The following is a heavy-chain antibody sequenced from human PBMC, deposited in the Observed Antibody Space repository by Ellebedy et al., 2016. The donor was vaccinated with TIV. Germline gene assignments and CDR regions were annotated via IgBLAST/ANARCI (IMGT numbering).Heavy chain of an antibody. CDR3: ARDPGGGCDFGDNWFDP. CDR2: LYPDAKT. J-gene: IGHJ5*02. Sequence: PGGSLRLSCEASGIIVSDYFMNWVRQAPGKGLEWVSVLYPDAKTNYTDSVNGRFIVSRDSSKNTLYLQMNSLTAEDTAVYYCARDPGGGCDFGDNWFDPWGQGTLVTVSS. CDR1: GIIVSDYF. V-gene: IGHV3-66*01. D-gene: IGHD2-21*01.